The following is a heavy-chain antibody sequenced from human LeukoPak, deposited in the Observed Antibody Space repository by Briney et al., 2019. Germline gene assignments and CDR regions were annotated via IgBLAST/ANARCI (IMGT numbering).Heavy chain of an antibody. CDR1: GFTFSGSA. Sequence: PGGSLRLSCAASGFTFSGSAMHGVRQASGKGLEWVGRIRNKANSYETAYAASVKGRFTISRDDSKNTAYLQMNSLKTEDTAVYYCTRPDYGDYDYWGQGTLVTVSS. V-gene: IGHV3-73*01. CDR3: TRPDYGDYDY. CDR2: IRNKANSYET. J-gene: IGHJ4*02. D-gene: IGHD4-17*01.